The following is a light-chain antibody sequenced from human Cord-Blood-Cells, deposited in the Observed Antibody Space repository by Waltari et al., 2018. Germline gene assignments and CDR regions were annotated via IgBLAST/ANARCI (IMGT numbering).Light chain of an antibody. CDR1: SSDVGGYNY. J-gene: IGLJ1*01. CDR3: SSYAGSNNYV. Sequence: QSALTQPPSPSGSPGQSVTISCTGTSSDVGGYNYVSWYQQNPGKAPKLMIYEVSKRPSGVPDRFSGSKSGNTASLTVSGLQAEDEADYYCSSYAGSNNYVFGTGTKVTVL. CDR2: EVS. V-gene: IGLV2-8*01.